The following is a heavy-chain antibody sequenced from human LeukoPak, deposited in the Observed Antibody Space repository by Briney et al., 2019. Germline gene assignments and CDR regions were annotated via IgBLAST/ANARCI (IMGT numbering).Heavy chain of an antibody. D-gene: IGHD5-18*01. V-gene: IGHV4-39*01. J-gene: IGHJ4*02. CDR3: ANGWGYGGPFDY. CDR2: IYYSGNT. Sequence: KPSETLSLTCTVSGGSISSSSYYWGWIRQPPGKGLEWIGSIYYSGNTYYNPSLKSRVTISVDTSKNQFSLKLTSVTAADTAVYYCANGWGYGGPFDYWGQGTLVTVSS. CDR1: GGSISSSSYY.